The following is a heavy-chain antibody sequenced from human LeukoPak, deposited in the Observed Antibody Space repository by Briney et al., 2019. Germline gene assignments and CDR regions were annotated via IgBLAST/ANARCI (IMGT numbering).Heavy chain of an antibody. Sequence: ASVKVSCKASGYTFTRYAMNWLRQAPGQGLEWMGWINPNTGNPTYAQAFTGRFVFSLDTSVSKEYLQISSLNNEDTAVYYCAIDQPVAGVSNFDSWGQGTLVTVSS. J-gene: IGHJ4*02. CDR3: AIDQPVAGVSNFDS. CDR1: GYTFTRYA. V-gene: IGHV7-4-1*02. CDR2: INPNTGNP. D-gene: IGHD6-19*01.